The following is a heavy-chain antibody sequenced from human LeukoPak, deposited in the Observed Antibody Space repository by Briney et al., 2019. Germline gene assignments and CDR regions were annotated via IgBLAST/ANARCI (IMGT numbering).Heavy chain of an antibody. CDR3: AEGKNAYSSGWLALFDF. V-gene: IGHV3-30*18. CDR2: ISYGGSDK. CDR1: GFTFNIYD. J-gene: IGHJ4*02. D-gene: IGHD6-19*01. Sequence: GGSLRLSCAASGFTFNIYDMHWVRQAPGKGLEWVAVISYGGSDKYYADSVRGRFTISRDSSKNTLYLEVSSLRAEDTAVYYCAEGKNAYSSGWLALFDFWGQGTLVTVSS.